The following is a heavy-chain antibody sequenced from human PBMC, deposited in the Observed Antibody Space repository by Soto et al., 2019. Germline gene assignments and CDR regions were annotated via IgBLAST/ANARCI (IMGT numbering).Heavy chain of an antibody. D-gene: IGHD5-18*01. CDR1: CGSFSGCY. Sequence: WETLSLTCAVYCGSFSGCYWSWSRQPPGKGLEWIGEINPRGSTHYNPSLKSRVTISVDTSKNQFSLKLSSVTAADKAVYYCARGYKGYGNYSYYGMDVWGQGTTVT. CDR2: INPRGST. CDR3: ARGYKGYGNYSYYGMDV. V-gene: IGHV4-34*01. J-gene: IGHJ6*02.